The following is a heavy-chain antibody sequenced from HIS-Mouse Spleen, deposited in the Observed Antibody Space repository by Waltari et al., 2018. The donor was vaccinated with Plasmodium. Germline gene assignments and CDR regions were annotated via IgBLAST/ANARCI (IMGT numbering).Heavy chain of an antibody. CDR2: RKQDGSEK. D-gene: IGHD6-13*01. J-gene: IGHJ2*01. CDR3: ASSWYWYFDL. Sequence: EVQLVESGGGLVQPGGSLRLSWAASGFTFRSYWMSWVRQAPGKGLEWVANRKQDGSEKYYVDSVKGRFTISRDNAKNSLYLQMNSLRAEDTAVYYCASSWYWYFDLWGRGTLVTVSS. V-gene: IGHV3-7*01. CDR1: GFTFRSYW.